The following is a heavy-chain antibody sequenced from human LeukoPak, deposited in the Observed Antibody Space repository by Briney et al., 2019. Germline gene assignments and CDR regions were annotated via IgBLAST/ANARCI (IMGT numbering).Heavy chain of an antibody. D-gene: IGHD5-18*01. J-gene: IGHJ5*02. CDR3: AREGIQLWFNWFDP. CDR2: IYTSGST. CDR1: GGSISSYY. V-gene: IGHV4-4*07. Sequence: SETLSLTCTVSGGSISSYYWSWIRQPAGKGLEWIGRIYTSGSTNYNPSLKSRVTMSVVTSKNQFSLKLISVTAADTAVYYCAREGIQLWFNWFDPWGQGTLVTVSS.